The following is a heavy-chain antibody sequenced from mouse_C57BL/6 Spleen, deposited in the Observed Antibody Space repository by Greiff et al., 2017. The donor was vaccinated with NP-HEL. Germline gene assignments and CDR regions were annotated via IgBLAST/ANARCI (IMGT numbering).Heavy chain of an antibody. CDR2: ISSGGSYT. D-gene: IGHD2-2*01. CDR3: ARQGVMVTPDAMDY. J-gene: IGHJ4*01. Sequence: EVQLKESGGDLVKPGGSLKLSCAASGFTFSSYGMSWVRQTPDKRLEWVATISSGGSYTYYPDSVKGRFTISRDNAKNTLYLQMSSLKSEDTAMYYCARQGVMVTPDAMDYWGQGTSVTVSS. CDR1: GFTFSSYG. V-gene: IGHV5-6*01.